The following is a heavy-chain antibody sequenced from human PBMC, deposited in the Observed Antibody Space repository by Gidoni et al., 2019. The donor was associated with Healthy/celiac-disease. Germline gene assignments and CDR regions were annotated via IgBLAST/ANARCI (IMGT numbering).Heavy chain of an antibody. CDR2: IKQDGSEK. D-gene: IGHD3-10*01. CDR3: AREGGWFGEDYYYYYYMDV. V-gene: IGHV3-7*03. CDR1: GLTFSSYW. Sequence: EVQLVESGGGLVQPGGSLRLSCAASGLTFSSYWMSWVRQAPGKGLEWVANIKQDGSEKYYVDSVKGRFTISRDNAKNSLYLQMNSLRAEDTAVYYCAREGGWFGEDYYYYYYMDVWGKGTTVTVSS. J-gene: IGHJ6*03.